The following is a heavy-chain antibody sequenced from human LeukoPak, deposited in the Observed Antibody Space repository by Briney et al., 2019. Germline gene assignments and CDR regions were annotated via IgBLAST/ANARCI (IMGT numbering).Heavy chain of an antibody. J-gene: IGHJ5*02. V-gene: IGHV3-23*01. Sequence: GGSLRLSCAASGFTFSSYAMSWVRQAPGKGLEWVSAISGSGGSTYYADSVKGRFTISRDNAKNSLYLQMNSLRAEDTALYYCARVRWFGELSQYNWFDPWGQGTLVTVSS. D-gene: IGHD3-10*01. CDR1: GFTFSSYA. CDR3: ARVRWFGELSQYNWFDP. CDR2: ISGSGGST.